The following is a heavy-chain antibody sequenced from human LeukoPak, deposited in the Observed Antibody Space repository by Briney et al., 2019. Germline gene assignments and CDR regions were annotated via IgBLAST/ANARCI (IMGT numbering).Heavy chain of an antibody. CDR3: ARKAVAGFYFDY. V-gene: IGHV3-21*01. CDR1: GFTFSSYG. D-gene: IGHD6-19*01. J-gene: IGHJ4*02. Sequence: PGGSLRLSCAASGFTFSSYGMHWVRQGPGKGLEWVSSISSSSSYIYYADSVKGRFTISRDNAKNSLYLQMNSLRAEDTAVYYCARKAVAGFYFDYWGQGTLVTVSS. CDR2: ISSSSSYI.